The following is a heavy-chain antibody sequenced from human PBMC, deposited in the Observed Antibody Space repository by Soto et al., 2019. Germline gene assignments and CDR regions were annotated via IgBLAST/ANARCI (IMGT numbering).Heavy chain of an antibody. D-gene: IGHD6-13*01. CDR2: GSGYNGDT. V-gene: IGHV1-18*01. CDR1: GFNFINYN. CDR3: GRDVIAADYTRWRAP. Sequence: QVQLVQSGTEVKKPGASVKVSCKASGFNFINYNIIWVRQAPGQGLEWMGWGSGYNGDTRYEQKFQGRVTMTTDTSTTTADMEFRSLRSDDTAVYYCGRDVIAADYTRWRAPGGQGTLVIVSS. J-gene: IGHJ5*02.